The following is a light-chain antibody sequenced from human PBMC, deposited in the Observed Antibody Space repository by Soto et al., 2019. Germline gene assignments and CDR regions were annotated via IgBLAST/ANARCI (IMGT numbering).Light chain of an antibody. CDR3: HQYYSIPYI. Sequence: EIVMTQSPATLSVSPGERASLSCRASQSVSSNLAWYQQKPGQAPRLLIYGASTRATGIPARFSGSGSGTEFTLTISSLQSEDGAVYYCHQYYSIPYIFGQGTKLEI. V-gene: IGKV3-15*01. CDR1: QSVSSN. J-gene: IGKJ2*01. CDR2: GAS.